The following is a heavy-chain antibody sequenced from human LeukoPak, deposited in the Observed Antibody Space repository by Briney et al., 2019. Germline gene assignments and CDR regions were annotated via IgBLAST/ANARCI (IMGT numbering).Heavy chain of an antibody. CDR3: AKDRDRSTSPRWFDP. V-gene: IGHV3-23*01. CDR2: ISGRDDTI. J-gene: IGHJ5*02. CDR1: GFTFSTYA. Sequence: GGSLRLSCAASGFTFSTYAMTWVRQAPGKGLEWVSVISGRDDTIYYADSVKGRFTISRDNSKNTVYLQMNSLRAEDTAVYYCAKDRDRSTSPRWFDPWGQGTPVTVSS. D-gene: IGHD2-2*01.